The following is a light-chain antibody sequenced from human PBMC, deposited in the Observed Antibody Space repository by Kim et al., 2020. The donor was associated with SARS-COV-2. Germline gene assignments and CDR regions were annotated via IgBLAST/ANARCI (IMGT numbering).Light chain of an antibody. CDR2: DTS. J-gene: IGKJ4*01. CDR1: QSISTN. Sequence: EVVMTQSPGTLSVSPGERATLSCRASQSISTNLAWYQQKPGQGPRLLIYDTSTRATGIPARFTGSGSGTEFTLTISSLQSEDFAVYYCQQYNDWPPLTFGGGTKVDIK. CDR3: QQYNDWPPLT. V-gene: IGKV3-15*01.